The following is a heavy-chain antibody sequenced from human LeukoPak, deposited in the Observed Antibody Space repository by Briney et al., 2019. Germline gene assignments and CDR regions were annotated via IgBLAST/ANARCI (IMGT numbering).Heavy chain of an antibody. CDR2: ISAYNGNT. CDR1: GYTFTSYG. D-gene: IGHD6-6*01. J-gene: IGHJ6*03. Sequence: ASVKVSCKASGYTFTSYGISWVRQAPGQGLEWMGWISAYNGNTNYAQKLQGRVTMTTDTSTSTAYMELRSLRSDDTAVYYCARDLKPYSSSTYYYYMDVWGKGTTVTVSS. V-gene: IGHV1-18*01. CDR3: ARDLKPYSSSTYYYYMDV.